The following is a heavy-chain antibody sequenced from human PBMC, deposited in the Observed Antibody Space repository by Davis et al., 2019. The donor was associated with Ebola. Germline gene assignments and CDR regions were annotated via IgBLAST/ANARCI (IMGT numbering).Heavy chain of an antibody. CDR3: AKEVLPHHPAFDP. D-gene: IGHD2/OR15-2a*01. Sequence: SVKVSCKASGGTFSSYAINWLRQAPGQGLEWMGDIVPMFGIANYAQKFQGRVTITADESTSTAYLELSSLRAEDTAVYYCAKEVLPHHPAFDPWGQGTLVTVSS. V-gene: IGHV1-69*13. CDR2: IVPMFGIA. CDR1: GGTFSSYA. J-gene: IGHJ5*02.